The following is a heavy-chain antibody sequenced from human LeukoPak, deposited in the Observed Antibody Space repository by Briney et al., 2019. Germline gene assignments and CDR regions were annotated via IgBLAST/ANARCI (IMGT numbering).Heavy chain of an antibody. J-gene: IGHJ3*02. CDR1: GFTFSSYS. V-gene: IGHV3-48*01. D-gene: IGHD1-1*01. CDR3: ARGPPYFAPYRELEVADAFDI. CDR2: ISSSSSTI. Sequence: GGSLRLSCAASGFTFSSYSMNWVRQAPGKGLEWVSYISSSSSTIYYADSVKGRFTISRDNAKNSLYLQMNSLRAEDTAVYYCARGPPYFAPYRELEVADAFDIWGQGTMVTVSS.